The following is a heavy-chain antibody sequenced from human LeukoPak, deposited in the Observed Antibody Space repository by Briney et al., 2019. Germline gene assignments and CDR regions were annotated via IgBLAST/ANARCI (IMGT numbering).Heavy chain of an antibody. D-gene: IGHD1-26*01. J-gene: IGHJ4*02. CDR3: ARDEGSGSYAWDY. CDR1: GGSISSNY. Sequence: SETLSLTCTVSGGSISSNYWSWIRQPAGKGLEWIGRIYFSGSTNYNLSLKSRVPMSLDTSKNQFSLKMRSMTAADTAVYYCARDEGSGSYAWDYWGQGTLVTVSS. V-gene: IGHV4-4*07. CDR2: IYFSGST.